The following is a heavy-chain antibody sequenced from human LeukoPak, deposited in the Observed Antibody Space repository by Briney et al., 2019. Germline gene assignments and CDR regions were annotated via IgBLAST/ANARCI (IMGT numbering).Heavy chain of an antibody. CDR1: GFTFSSYA. Sequence: PGGSLRLSCAASGFTFSSYAMSWVRQAPGKGLEWVSGTSGSGGNTYYADSVKGRFTISRDNSKNTLYLQMNSLRAEDTAVYYCAKDSGSYYYWGQGTLVTVSS. D-gene: IGHD1-26*01. CDR3: AKDSGSYYY. J-gene: IGHJ4*02. V-gene: IGHV3-23*01. CDR2: TSGSGGNT.